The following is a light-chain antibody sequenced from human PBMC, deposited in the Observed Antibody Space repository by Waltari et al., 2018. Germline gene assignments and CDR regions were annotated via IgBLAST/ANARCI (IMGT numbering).Light chain of an antibody. V-gene: IGKV3-11*01. Sequence: EIELTQYTATLPLSPGERATLACRASQSVSNYLAWYQHKPGQAPRLLIYDASNRATDIPARFSGSGSGTDFTLTISSLEPEDFAVYYCQQRSNWPLTFGGGTKVEIK. CDR3: QQRSNWPLT. J-gene: IGKJ4*01. CDR1: QSVSNY. CDR2: DAS.